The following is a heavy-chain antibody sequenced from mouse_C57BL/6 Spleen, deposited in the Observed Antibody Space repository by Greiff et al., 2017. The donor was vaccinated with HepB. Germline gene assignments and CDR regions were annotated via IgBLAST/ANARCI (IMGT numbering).Heavy chain of an antibody. V-gene: IGHV1-69*01. CDR1: GYTFTSYW. J-gene: IGHJ4*01. D-gene: IGHD2-12*01. CDR3: ARSGDTTEGHAMDY. CDR2: IDPSDSYT. Sequence: QVQLQQPGAELVMPGASVKLSCKASGYTFTSYWMHWVKQRPGQGLEWIGEIDPSDSYTNYNQKFKGKSTLTVDKSSSTAYMQLSSLTSEDSAVYYCARSGDTTEGHAMDYWGQGTSVTVSS.